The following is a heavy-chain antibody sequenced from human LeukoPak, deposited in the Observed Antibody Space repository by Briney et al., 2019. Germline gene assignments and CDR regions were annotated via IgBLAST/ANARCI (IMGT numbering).Heavy chain of an antibody. J-gene: IGHJ6*03. D-gene: IGHD3-10*01. V-gene: IGHV4-34*01. CDR2: TNHSGST. CDR3: ARGWVTMVRGVIITDYYYYMDV. Sequence: SETLSLTCAVYGGSFSGYYWSWIRQPPGKGLEWIGETNHSGSTNYNPSLKSRVTISVDTSKNQFSLKLSSVTAADTAVYYCARGWVTMVRGVIITDYYYYMDVWGKGTTVTVSS. CDR1: GGSFSGYY.